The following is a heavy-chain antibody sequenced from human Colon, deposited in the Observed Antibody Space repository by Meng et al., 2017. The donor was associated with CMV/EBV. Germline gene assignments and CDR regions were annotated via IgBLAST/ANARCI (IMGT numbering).Heavy chain of an antibody. V-gene: IGHV1-2*02. Sequence: VRCVQCGAEVKKPGASVTVSCKTSGCPFTGYFMFWVRQAPGQGLEWMGSLNPNSGDTNSAQKFHGRLTMTRDTSIHTAYMELGSLRSDDTAVDYCATISGGDFDFWGQGTLVTVSS. D-gene: IGHD3-10*01. CDR2: LNPNSGDT. CDR1: GCPFTGYF. CDR3: ATISGGDFDF. J-gene: IGHJ4*02.